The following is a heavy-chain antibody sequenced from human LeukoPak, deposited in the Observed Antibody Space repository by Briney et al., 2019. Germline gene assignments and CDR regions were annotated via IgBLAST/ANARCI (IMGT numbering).Heavy chain of an antibody. CDR2: IYHSGST. V-gene: IGHV4-30-2*01. Sequence: SETLSLTCAVSGGSISSGGYSWSWIRQPPGTGLEWIGYIYHSGSTYYNPSLKSRVTISVDRSKNQFSLKLSSVTAADTAVYYCARGGPYGMDVWGQGTTVTVSS. J-gene: IGHJ6*02. CDR1: GGSISSGGYS. CDR3: ARGGPYGMDV.